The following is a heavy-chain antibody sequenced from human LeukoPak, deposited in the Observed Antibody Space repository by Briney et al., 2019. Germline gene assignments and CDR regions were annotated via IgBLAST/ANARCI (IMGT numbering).Heavy chain of an antibody. CDR1: GFTFSSFG. V-gene: IGHV3-23*01. D-gene: IGHD6-19*01. CDR3: AKGKDSSGTWDYFDY. Sequence: GGSLRLSXAASGFTFSSFGMTWVRQAPGKGLEWVSGISGSGGRTYYADSVKGRFTIFRDNSNNTLNLQMNSLRAEDTAVYYCAKGKDSSGTWDYFDYWGQGTLVTVSS. CDR2: ISGSGGRT. J-gene: IGHJ4*02.